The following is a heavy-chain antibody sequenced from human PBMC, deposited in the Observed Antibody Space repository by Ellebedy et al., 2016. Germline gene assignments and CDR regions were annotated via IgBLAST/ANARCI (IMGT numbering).Heavy chain of an antibody. D-gene: IGHD6-19*01. CDR2: IYYSGST. CDR1: GGSISSSSYY. J-gene: IGHJ4*02. V-gene: IGHV4-39*01. Sequence: SETLSLTCTVSGGSISSSSYYWSWIRQPPGKGLEWIGSIYYSGSTYYNPSLKSRVTISVDTSKNQFSLKLSSVTAADTAVYYCARDPYSSGWYFDYWGQGTLVTVSS. CDR3: ARDPYSSGWYFDY.